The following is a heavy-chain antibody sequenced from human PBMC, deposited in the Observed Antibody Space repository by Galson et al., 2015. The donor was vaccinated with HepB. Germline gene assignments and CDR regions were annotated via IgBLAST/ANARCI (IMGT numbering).Heavy chain of an antibody. CDR3: AREALGGIIEY. Sequence: SVKVSCKASGYTFTGYYIHWVRQAPGQGLEWMGWINPDSSGVKNAQTFQGRVTMTRDTSIRTVYMELSGLRSDDTAVYYCAREALGGIIEYWGQGTQVTVSA. CDR1: GYTFTGYY. D-gene: IGHD3-16*01. CDR2: INPDSSGV. J-gene: IGHJ4*02. V-gene: IGHV1-2*02.